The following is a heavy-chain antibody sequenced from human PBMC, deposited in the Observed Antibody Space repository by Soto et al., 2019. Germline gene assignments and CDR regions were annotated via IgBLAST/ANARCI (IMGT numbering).Heavy chain of an antibody. V-gene: IGHV3-48*02. J-gene: IGHJ4*02. Sequence: EVQLVESGGGLVQPGGSLRLSCAASGFTFSSYAMNWVRQAPGKGLEWVSYISSSRYTIYYADSVKGRFTISRDHAENSLFLQMSGLRDEDTALYYCARDLACSRTICFNFDYWGQGTLVTVSS. CDR2: ISSSRYTI. CDR3: ARDLACSRTICFNFDY. CDR1: GFTFSSYA. D-gene: IGHD2-2*01.